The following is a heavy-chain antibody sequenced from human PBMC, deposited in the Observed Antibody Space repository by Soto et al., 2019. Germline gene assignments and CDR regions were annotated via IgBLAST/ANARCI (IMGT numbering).Heavy chain of an antibody. D-gene: IGHD3-3*01. V-gene: IGHV6-1*01. CDR2: TYYRSKWYN. J-gene: IGHJ4*02. CDR1: GDSVSSNSAA. CDR3: ARWGRAGGFLEWPYFDY. Sequence: PAQTLSLTCAISGDSVSSNSAAWNWIRQSPSRGLEWLGRTYYRSKWYNDYAVSVKSRITINPDTSKNQFSLQLNSVTPEDTAVYYCARWGRAGGFLEWPYFDYWGQGTLVTVSS.